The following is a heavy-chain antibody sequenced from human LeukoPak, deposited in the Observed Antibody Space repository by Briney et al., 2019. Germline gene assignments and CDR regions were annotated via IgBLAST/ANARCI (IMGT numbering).Heavy chain of an antibody. D-gene: IGHD4-17*01. CDR3: ARYGDHLYYFDY. V-gene: IGHV4-39*07. CDR1: GGSISSSNYY. J-gene: IGHJ4*02. CDR2: VSYSGNT. Sequence: PSETLSLTCTDSGGSISSSNYYWGWIRQPPGKGLEWIGSVSYSGNTYYNPSLKSRVTISVDTSKNQFSLKLSSVTAADTAVYYCARYGDHLYYFDYWGQGTLVTVSS.